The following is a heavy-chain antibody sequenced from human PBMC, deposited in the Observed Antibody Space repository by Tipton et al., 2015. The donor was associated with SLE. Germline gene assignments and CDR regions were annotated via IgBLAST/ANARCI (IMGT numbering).Heavy chain of an antibody. CDR1: GGSFSDYS. D-gene: IGHD2-8*01. J-gene: IGHJ4*02. Sequence: TLSLTCAVYGGSFSDYSWSWIRQPPGKGLEWIGEINHSGSTNYNPSLKSRVTISIDTSKNQFSLRLSSATAADTAVYYCARDCTTGVCYTTSFDYWGQGTLVTVSP. CDR3: ARDCTTGVCYTTSFDY. CDR2: INHSGST. V-gene: IGHV4-34*01.